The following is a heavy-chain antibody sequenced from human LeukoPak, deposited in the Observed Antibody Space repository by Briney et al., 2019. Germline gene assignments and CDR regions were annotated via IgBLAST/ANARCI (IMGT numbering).Heavy chain of an antibody. CDR1: GGSISSGGYS. CDR2: IYHSGST. D-gene: IGHD3-22*01. V-gene: IGHV4-30-2*01. J-gene: IGHJ3*02. Sequence: PSQTLSLTCAVSGGSISSGGYSWSWIRQPPGKGLEWIGYIYHSGSTYYNPSLKSRVTISVDRSKNQFSLKLSSVTAADTAVYYCARAEYYYDSVRGGEQIDAFDIWGQGTMVTVSS. CDR3: ARAEYYYDSVRGGEQIDAFDI.